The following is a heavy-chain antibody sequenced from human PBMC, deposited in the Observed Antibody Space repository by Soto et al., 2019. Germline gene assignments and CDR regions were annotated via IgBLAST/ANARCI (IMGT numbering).Heavy chain of an antibody. J-gene: IGHJ4*02. D-gene: IGHD1-1*01. V-gene: IGHV1-3*01. CDR1: GYTFSGYA. CDR3: ARGRWTQTTADYYLDY. Sequence: QVQLVQSGADVKKPGAPVKVSCKASGYTFSGYALHWVRQAPGQRLEWMGWINAGNGNTKYSQKFQGRVTITRDTSASTAYMELSSLRSEDTAVYYCARGRWTQTTADYYLDYWGQGTLLTVSS. CDR2: INAGNGNT.